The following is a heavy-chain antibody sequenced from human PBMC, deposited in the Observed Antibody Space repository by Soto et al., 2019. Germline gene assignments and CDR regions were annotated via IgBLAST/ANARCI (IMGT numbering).Heavy chain of an antibody. Sequence: EVQLLESGGGLVQPGGSLRLSCAASGFTFSSYAMSWVRQAPGTGLEWVSAISGSGGSTYYADSVKGRFTISRDNSKNTLYLQMNSMRAEDTAVYYCAKDPMGILGWFDPWGQGTLVTVSS. D-gene: IGHD5-18*01. J-gene: IGHJ5*02. CDR1: GFTFSSYA. V-gene: IGHV3-23*01. CDR2: ISGSGGST. CDR3: AKDPMGILGWFDP.